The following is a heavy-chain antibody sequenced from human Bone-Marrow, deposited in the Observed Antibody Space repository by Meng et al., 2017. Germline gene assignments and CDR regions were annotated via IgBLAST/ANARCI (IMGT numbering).Heavy chain of an antibody. CDR3: VKDRAAAIAVAGTDAFDI. J-gene: IGHJ3*02. CDR1: GFTFSSYA. D-gene: IGHD6-19*01. CDR2: ISGSGGST. Sequence: GGSLRLSCAASGFTFSSYAMSWVRQAPGKGLEWVSAISGSGGSTYYADSVKGRFTISRDNSKNTLYLQMNSLRAEDTAVYYCVKDRAAAIAVAGTDAFDIWGQGTMVTVSS. V-gene: IGHV3-23*01.